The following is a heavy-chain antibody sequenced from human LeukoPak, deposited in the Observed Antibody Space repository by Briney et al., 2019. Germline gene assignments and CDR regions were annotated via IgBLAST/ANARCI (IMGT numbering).Heavy chain of an antibody. Sequence: SETLSPTCAVSGGSISSSNWWSWVRQPPGKGLEWIGEIYHSGSTNYNPSLKSRVTISVDKSKNQLSLKLSSVTAADTAVYYCARDLTVRGVLDYWGQGTLVTVSS. V-gene: IGHV4-4*02. CDR1: GGSISSSNW. CDR2: IYHSGST. J-gene: IGHJ4*02. CDR3: ARDLTVRGVLDY. D-gene: IGHD3-10*01.